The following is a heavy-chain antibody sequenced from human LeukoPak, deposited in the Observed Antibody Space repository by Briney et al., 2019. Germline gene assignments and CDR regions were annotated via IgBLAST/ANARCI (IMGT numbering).Heavy chain of an antibody. Sequence: GGSLRLSCAASGFTFSKYDMNWVRQAPGRGLEWVSHISTGGSNRYYADSVKGRFTISRDNAKNSLYLQMNSLRAEDTAVYYCAREGAATGTIFIDYWGQGTVVTVSS. CDR1: GFTFSKYD. J-gene: IGHJ4*02. CDR2: ISTGGSNR. D-gene: IGHD6-13*01. V-gene: IGHV3-48*03. CDR3: AREGAATGTIFIDY.